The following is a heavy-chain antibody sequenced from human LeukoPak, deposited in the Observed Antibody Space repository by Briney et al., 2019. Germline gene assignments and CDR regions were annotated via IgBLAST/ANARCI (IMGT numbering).Heavy chain of an antibody. V-gene: IGHV4-59*08. Sequence: SETLSLTCTVSGGSISGYYWSWIRLPPGKGPEWIGYIYYSGSTDYNPSLKSRVTISVDTSNNQQFSLKLSSVTAADTAVYYCARHGSTSFDYWGQGTLVTVSS. J-gene: IGHJ4*02. D-gene: IGHD1-26*01. CDR3: ARHGSTSFDY. CDR2: IYYSGST. CDR1: GGSISGYY.